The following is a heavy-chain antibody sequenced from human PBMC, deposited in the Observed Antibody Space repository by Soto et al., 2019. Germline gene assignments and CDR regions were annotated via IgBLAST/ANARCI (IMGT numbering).Heavy chain of an antibody. CDR3: ARDRTGYYDFWSGPGY. V-gene: IGHV3-11*01. Sequence: GGSLRLSCAASGFTFSDYYMSWIRQAPGKGLEWVSYISSSGSTIYYADSVKGRFTISRDNAKNSLYLQMNSLRAEDTAVYYCARDRTGYYDFWSGPGYWGQGTLVTVSS. D-gene: IGHD3-3*01. J-gene: IGHJ4*02. CDR1: GFTFSDYY. CDR2: ISSSGSTI.